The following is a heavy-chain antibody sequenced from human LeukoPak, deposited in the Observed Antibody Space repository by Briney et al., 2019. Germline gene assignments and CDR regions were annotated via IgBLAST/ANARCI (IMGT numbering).Heavy chain of an antibody. V-gene: IGHV3-43*01. Sequence: PGGSLRLSCAASGFTFDDYTMHWVRQAPGKGLEWVSLISWDGGSTYYADSVKGRFTISRDNSKNSLYLQMNSLRTEDTALYYCAKLSGHDDAFDIWGQGTMVTVSS. D-gene: IGHD3-10*01. J-gene: IGHJ3*02. CDR2: ISWDGGST. CDR3: AKLSGHDDAFDI. CDR1: GFTFDDYT.